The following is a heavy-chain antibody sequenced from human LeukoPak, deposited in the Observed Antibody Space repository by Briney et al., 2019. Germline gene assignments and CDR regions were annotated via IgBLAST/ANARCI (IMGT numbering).Heavy chain of an antibody. J-gene: IGHJ6*03. CDR3: ASAYFYYYMDV. V-gene: IGHV3-74*01. CDR1: GFTFSGYW. Sequence: GGSLRLSCAASGFTFSGYWMHWVRQAPGKGLVWVSRINSDGSSTIYADSVKGRLTISRDNAKNTLYLQMNSLRAEDTAVYYCASAYFYYYMDVWGKGTTVTVSS. CDR2: INSDGSST.